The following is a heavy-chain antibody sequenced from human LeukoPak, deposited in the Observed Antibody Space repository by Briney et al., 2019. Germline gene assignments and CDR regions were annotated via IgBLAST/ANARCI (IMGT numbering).Heavy chain of an antibody. Sequence: PGGSLRLSCVPSGGSHTMYYMSWGRQAAGQVLEWVSVFQHSSSTHYADSVKDRFIISRNNRKNTLYPQTNSLRAEETGLYYCAREAENYGLTLDIWGQGTMVTVSS. CDR1: GGSHTMYY. D-gene: IGHD3-10*01. CDR2: FQHSSST. J-gene: IGHJ3*02. CDR3: AREAENYGLTLDI. V-gene: IGHV3-66*01.